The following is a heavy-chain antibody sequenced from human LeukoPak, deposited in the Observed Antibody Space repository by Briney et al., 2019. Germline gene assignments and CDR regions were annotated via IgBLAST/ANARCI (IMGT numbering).Heavy chain of an antibody. CDR2: IYSSGNT. CDR1: GGSISSYH. V-gene: IGHV4-4*07. J-gene: IGHJ6*03. CDR3: ARAPGGTSFHYYYYMDV. Sequence: PSETLSLTCTVSGGSISSYHWSWIRQPAGKGLQWIGRIYSSGNTNYNSSLKSRVTMSVDTSKNQFSLKLSSVTAADTAVYYCARAPGGTSFHYYYYMDVWGKGTTVTVSS. D-gene: IGHD4-23*01.